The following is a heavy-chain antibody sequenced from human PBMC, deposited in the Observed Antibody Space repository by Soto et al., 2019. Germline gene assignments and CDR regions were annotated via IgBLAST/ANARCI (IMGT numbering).Heavy chain of an antibody. Sequence: EGQLLQSGGGLVQPGGSLRLSCTGSGFIFSSYAMSWVRQAPGKGLEWISGLNGGGSNTLYADSVQGRFTISRDNSKNTLYLQMNSLRAEDTAVYYWAKDKDGVITRSHFDYWGQGNLVTVSS. D-gene: IGHD3-22*01. CDR2: LNGGGSNT. J-gene: IGHJ4*02. CDR3: AKDKDGVITRSHFDY. V-gene: IGHV3-23*01. CDR1: GFIFSSYA.